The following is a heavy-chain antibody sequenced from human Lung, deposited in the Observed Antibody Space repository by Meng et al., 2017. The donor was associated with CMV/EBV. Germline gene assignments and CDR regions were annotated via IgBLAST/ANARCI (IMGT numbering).Heavy chain of an antibody. D-gene: IGHD1-7*01. CDR2: INHSGRT. CDR3: ARGAWNYVGVFDY. J-gene: IGHJ4*02. V-gene: IGHV4-34*01. Sequence: SQTLSLTCAVYGGSFSGYYWSWIRQPPGKGLEWIGEINHSGRTNYNPSLKSRVTISVDTSKNQFSLKLSSVTAADTAVYYCARGAWNYVGVFDYWGQGTLVTVSS. CDR1: GGSFSGYY.